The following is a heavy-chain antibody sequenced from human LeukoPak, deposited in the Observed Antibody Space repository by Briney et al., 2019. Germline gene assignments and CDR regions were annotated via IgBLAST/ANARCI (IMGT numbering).Heavy chain of an antibody. CDR3: ARAHPVHIVVALRPRFDI. Sequence: PGGSLRLSCAASGFTFSDYAMSWVRQAPGKGLEWVSVISGSGGSTHYADSVKGRFTISRDNSKNTLHLQMNSLRAEDTAVYYCARAHPVHIVVALRPRFDIWGQGTMVTVSS. D-gene: IGHD2-21*01. CDR1: GFTFSDYA. CDR2: ISGSGGST. J-gene: IGHJ3*02. V-gene: IGHV3-23*01.